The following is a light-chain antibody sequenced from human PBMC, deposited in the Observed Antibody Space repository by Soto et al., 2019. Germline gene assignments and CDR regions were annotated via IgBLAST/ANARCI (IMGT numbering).Light chain of an antibody. CDR1: RSNIGAGYA. Sequence: QSLLTQPPSVSGAPGQRVTISCTGGRSNIGAGYAVHWYQQLPGAAPTLLIYDSDDRPPGVPDRFSGSKSDTSASLAIAGLQAEDEADYYCQSHDSGLSGVVVFGGGTKLTVL. CDR3: QSHDSGLSGVVV. J-gene: IGLJ2*01. V-gene: IGLV1-40*01. CDR2: DSD.